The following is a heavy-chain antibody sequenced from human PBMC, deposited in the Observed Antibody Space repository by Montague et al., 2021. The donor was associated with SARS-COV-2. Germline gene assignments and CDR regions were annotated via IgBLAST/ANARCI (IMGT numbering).Heavy chain of an antibody. CDR1: GFTFSSYS. CDR2: ISSSSSTI. CDR3: ARVGRGSTYYYDSSGDNAH. D-gene: IGHD3-22*01. Sequence: SLRLSCAASGFTFSSYSMNWVRQAPGKGLEWVSYISSSSSTIYYADSVKGRFTISRDNAKNSLYLQMNSLRDEDTAVYYCARVGRGSTYYYDSSGDNAHWSQGTLVTVSS. V-gene: IGHV3-48*02. J-gene: IGHJ4*02.